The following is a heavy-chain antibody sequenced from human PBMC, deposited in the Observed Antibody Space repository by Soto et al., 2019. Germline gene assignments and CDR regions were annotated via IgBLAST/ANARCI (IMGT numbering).Heavy chain of an antibody. D-gene: IGHD2-8*02. CDR1: GGSIGTENW. CDR2: IYHGGGA. V-gene: IGHV4-4*02. CDR3: ARDKITGLFDN. Sequence: SDTLSLTCAVSGGSIGTENWWSWVRQPPGKGLQWIGEIYHGGGARYNPSLRSRVTISVDKSKNQFSLTLSSVTAADTAVYYCARDKITGLFDNWGQGTRVNVSS. J-gene: IGHJ4*02.